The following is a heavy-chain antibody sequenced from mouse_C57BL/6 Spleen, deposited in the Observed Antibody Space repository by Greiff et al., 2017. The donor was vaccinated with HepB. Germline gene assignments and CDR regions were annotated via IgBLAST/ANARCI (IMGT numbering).Heavy chain of an antibody. V-gene: IGHV1-61*01. J-gene: IGHJ1*03. CDR2: IYPSDSET. Sequence: VQLQQPGAELVRPGSSVKLSCKASGYTFTSYWMDWVKQRPGQGLEWIGNIYPSDSETHYNQKFKDKATLTVAKSSSTAYMQLSSLTSEDSAVYYCARSYDGNYWYFDVWGTGTTVTVSS. CDR1: GYTFTSYW. CDR3: ARSYDGNYWYFDV. D-gene: IGHD2-3*01.